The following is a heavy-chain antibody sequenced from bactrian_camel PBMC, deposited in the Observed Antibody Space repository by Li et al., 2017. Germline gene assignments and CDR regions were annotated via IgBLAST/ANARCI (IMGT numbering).Heavy chain of an antibody. D-gene: IGHD6*01. CDR2: IDPYDST. CDR1: ENVSKYY. Sequence: HVQLVESGGGSVQTGGSLRLACAASENVSKYYMAWFRQAPGKERERVANIDPYDSTSYADSVKGRFAISKDSTENTVYLQMNSLKPEDTTMYYCAAGSLMGSSPYCIGGAPRYWGQGTQVTVS. J-gene: IGHJ4*01. CDR3: AAGSLMGSSPYCIGGAPRY. V-gene: IGHV3S53*01.